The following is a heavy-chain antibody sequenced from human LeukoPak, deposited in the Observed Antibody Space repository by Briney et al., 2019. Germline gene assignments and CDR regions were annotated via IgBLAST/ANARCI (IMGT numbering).Heavy chain of an antibody. Sequence: SETLSLTCAVSGYSISTDYHWGWIRQPPGKGLEWIGAMHHSGSTYYNPSLKSRVTISVDTSKNQFSLKLSSVTAADTAVYYCAREGYSYGVDYWGQGTLVTVSS. D-gene: IGHD5-18*01. CDR3: AREGYSYGVDY. CDR2: MHHSGST. J-gene: IGHJ4*02. CDR1: GYSISTDYH. V-gene: IGHV4-38-2*02.